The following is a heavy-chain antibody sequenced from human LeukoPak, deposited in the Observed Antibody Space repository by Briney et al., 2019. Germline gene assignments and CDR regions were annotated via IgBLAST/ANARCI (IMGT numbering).Heavy chain of an antibody. CDR1: GFTVSSNY. V-gene: IGHV3-66*01. J-gene: IGHJ4*02. D-gene: IGHD6-19*01. CDR2: IYSGGST. Sequence: PGGSLRLSCAACGFTVSSNYMSWVRQAPGKGLEWVSVIYSGGSTYYADSVKGRFTISRDNSKNTLYLQMNSLRAEDTAVYYCARAVDSSGWYRHFDYWGQGTLVTVSS. CDR3: ARAVDSSGWYRHFDY.